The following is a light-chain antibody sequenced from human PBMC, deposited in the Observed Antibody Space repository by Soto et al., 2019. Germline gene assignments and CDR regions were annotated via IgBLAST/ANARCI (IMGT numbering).Light chain of an antibody. CDR1: QSLSSSY. Sequence: EIVLTQSPGTLSLSPGERATLSYRASQSLSSSYLAWFQQKPGQAPRLLIYGASSRATDIPDRFSGSGSGTDFTLTISRLEPEDFAVYYCQQYDSSPRTFGQGTKVEIK. V-gene: IGKV3-20*01. CDR3: QQYDSSPRT. J-gene: IGKJ1*01. CDR2: GAS.